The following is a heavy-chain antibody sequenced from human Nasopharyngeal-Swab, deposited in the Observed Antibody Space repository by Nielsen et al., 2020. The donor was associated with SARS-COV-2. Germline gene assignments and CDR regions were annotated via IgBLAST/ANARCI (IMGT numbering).Heavy chain of an antibody. D-gene: IGHD3-22*01. CDR2: IYPGDSDT. J-gene: IGHJ4*02. CDR3: ARGGTRYYYDSSGYYY. V-gene: IGHV5-51*01. Sequence: GESLKISCKGSGYSFTSYWIGWVRQMPGKGLEWMGIIYPGDSDTRYSPSFQGQVTISADKSISTAYLQWSSLKASDTAMYYCARGGTRYYYDSSGYYYWGQGTLVTVPS. CDR1: GYSFTSYW.